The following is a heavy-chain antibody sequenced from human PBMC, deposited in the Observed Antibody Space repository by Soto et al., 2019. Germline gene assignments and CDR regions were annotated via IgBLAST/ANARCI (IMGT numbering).Heavy chain of an antibody. CDR1: GFTFSSYS. D-gene: IGHD3-16*01. CDR3: AKDGDYVWGSHRGY. V-gene: IGHV3-48*01. Sequence: EVQLVESGGGLVQPGGSLRLSCAASGFTFSSYSMNWVRQAPGKGLEWVSYISSSSSTIYYADSVKGRFTISRDNAKNSLYLQMNSLRAEDTAVYYCAKDGDYVWGSHRGYWGQGTLVTVSS. CDR2: ISSSSSTI. J-gene: IGHJ4*02.